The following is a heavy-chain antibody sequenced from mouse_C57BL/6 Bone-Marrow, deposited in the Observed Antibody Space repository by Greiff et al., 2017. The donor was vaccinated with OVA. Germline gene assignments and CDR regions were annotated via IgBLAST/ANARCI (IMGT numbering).Heavy chain of an antibody. CDR2: IYPGDGDT. Sequence: QVQLKQSGPELVKPGASVKISCKASGYAFSSSWMNWVKQRPGKGLEWIGRIYPGDGDTNYNGKFKGKATLTADKSSSTAYMQLSSLTSEDSAVYFCFPLLLRWYFDVWGTGTTVTVSS. J-gene: IGHJ1*03. CDR1: GYAFSSSW. V-gene: IGHV1-82*01. D-gene: IGHD1-1*01. CDR3: FPLLLRWYFDV.